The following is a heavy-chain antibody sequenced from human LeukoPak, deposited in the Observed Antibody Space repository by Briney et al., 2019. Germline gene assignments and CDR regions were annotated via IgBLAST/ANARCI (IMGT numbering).Heavy chain of an antibody. Sequence: SQTLSLTCTVSGGSISSGGYYWSWIRQHPGKGLEWIGYIYYSGSTYYNPSLKSRVTISVDTSKNQFSLKLSSVTAADTAVYYCASLYYDYVWGSYRYNWFDPWGQGTLVTVSS. V-gene: IGHV4-31*03. CDR3: ASLYYDYVWGSYRYNWFDP. D-gene: IGHD3-16*02. CDR1: GGSISSGGYY. J-gene: IGHJ5*02. CDR2: IYYSGST.